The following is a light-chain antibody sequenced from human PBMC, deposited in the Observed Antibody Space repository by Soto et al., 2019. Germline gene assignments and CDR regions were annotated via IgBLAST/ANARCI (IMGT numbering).Light chain of an antibody. CDR3: QQNCSSRRT. Sequence: IGITQSEITMSVSPGERAALSCRATHNVSSSYLAWYQQKPGQAPRLLIYGASSLATGIPYRFSGSGSGTDFTLTISSLEPEDFAVYYCQQNCSSRRTFGGGTKVDIK. V-gene: IGKV3-20*01. CDR2: GAS. CDR1: HNVSSSY. J-gene: IGKJ4*01.